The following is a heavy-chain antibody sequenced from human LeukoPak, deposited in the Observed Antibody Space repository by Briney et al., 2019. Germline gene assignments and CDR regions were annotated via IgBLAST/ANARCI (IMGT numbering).Heavy chain of an antibody. CDR1: GFTFDDYA. D-gene: IGHD3-22*01. J-gene: IGHJ3*02. CDR3: AKSGDSSGLDAFDI. V-gene: IGHV3-43*02. Sequence: QPGGSLRLSCAASGFTFDDYAMHWVRQAPGKGLEWVSLISGDGGSTYYADSVKGRFTISRDNGKNSLYLQMNSLRTEDTALYYCAKSGDSSGLDAFDIWGQGTMVTVSS. CDR2: ISGDGGST.